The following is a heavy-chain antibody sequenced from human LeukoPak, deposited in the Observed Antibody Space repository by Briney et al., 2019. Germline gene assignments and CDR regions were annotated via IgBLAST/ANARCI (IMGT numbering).Heavy chain of an antibody. CDR1: GFTFTSYE. CDR2: ISSSGSTI. V-gene: IGHV3-48*03. J-gene: IGHJ4*02. CDR3: AREDVSSSWSSAFDY. Sequence: GGSLRLSCAASGFTFTSYEMNWVRQAPGKGLEWVSYISSSGSTIYYADSVKGRFTISRDNAKNSLYLQMNSLRAEDTAVYYCAREDVSSSWSSAFDYWGQGTLVTVSS. D-gene: IGHD6-13*01.